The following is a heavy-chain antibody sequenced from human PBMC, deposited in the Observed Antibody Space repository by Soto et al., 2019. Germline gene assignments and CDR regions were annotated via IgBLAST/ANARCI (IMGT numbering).Heavy chain of an antibody. V-gene: IGHV4-39*02. Sequence: PSETLSLTCTVSGGSISSSSYYWGWIRQPPGKGLEWIGNIYYSGSTYYNPSLKSRVTISVDTSKNQFSLKLSSVTAADTAVYYCAKDGSHNFDYWGQGTLVTVSS. CDR2: IYYSGST. J-gene: IGHJ4*02. CDR3: AKDGSHNFDY. CDR1: GGSISSSSYY. D-gene: IGHD1-26*01.